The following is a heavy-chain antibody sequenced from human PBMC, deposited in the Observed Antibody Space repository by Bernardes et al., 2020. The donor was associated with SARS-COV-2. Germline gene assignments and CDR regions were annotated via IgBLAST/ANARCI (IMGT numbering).Heavy chain of an antibody. J-gene: IGHJ6*02. V-gene: IGHV4-61*01. CDR1: GGSVSSGSYY. CDR2: IYYTGST. CDR3: ARDSVDYDFWSGKRPEAMDV. Sequence: SETLSLTCTVSGGSVSSGSYYWSWIRQPPGMGLEWVGYIYYTGSTNYNPSLKSRVTISVDTSKNQFSLNLSSVTAADTAVYYCARDSVDYDFWSGKRPEAMDVWGQGNPGHRLL. D-gene: IGHD3-3*01.